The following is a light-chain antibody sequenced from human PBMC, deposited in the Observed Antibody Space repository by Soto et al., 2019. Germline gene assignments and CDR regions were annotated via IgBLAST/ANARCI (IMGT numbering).Light chain of an antibody. CDR3: QQSDTTPWT. J-gene: IGKJ1*01. Sequence: DIQMTQSPSSLSASVGDRVTITCRASQSISSYLNWYQQKPGKAPKLLIYEASSLQSGVPSRFSGSGSGTDFTLTISSLQHEDFATYYCQQSDTTPWTFGPGTKVDIK. V-gene: IGKV1-39*01. CDR1: QSISSY. CDR2: EAS.